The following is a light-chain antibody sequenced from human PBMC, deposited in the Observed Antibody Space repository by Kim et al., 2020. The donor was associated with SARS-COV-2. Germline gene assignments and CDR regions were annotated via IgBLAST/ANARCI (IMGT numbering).Light chain of an antibody. CDR2: KTS. Sequence: ASVGDRVTITCRASESIRSWLAWYQHKSGKAPKLLIYKTSNLKSGVPSRFRGSGYGTEFTLSISSLQPDDVATYYCQQYKSYPWTFGQGTKVDIK. J-gene: IGKJ1*01. V-gene: IGKV1-5*03. CDR1: ESIRSW. CDR3: QQYKSYPWT.